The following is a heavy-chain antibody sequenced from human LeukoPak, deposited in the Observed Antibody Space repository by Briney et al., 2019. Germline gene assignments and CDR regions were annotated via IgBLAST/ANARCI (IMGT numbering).Heavy chain of an antibody. CDR2: IKQDGSER. CDR1: GFTFSSYW. Sequence: PGGSLTLSCAASGFTFSSYWMSWVRQAPGKGPEWVANIKQDGSERYYVDSVKGRFTISRDNAKNSLYLQMNSLRAVDTAVYYCARGPSGGNGFSYWGLGTLVTVSS. J-gene: IGHJ4*02. V-gene: IGHV3-7*04. D-gene: IGHD2-15*01. CDR3: ARGPSGGNGFSY.